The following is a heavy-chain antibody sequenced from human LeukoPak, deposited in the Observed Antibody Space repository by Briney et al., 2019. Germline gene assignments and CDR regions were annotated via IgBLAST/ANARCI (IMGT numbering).Heavy chain of an antibody. V-gene: IGHV3-30*18. Sequence: GRSLRLSCAAAGFTFSSYGMHWVRQAPGKGLEWVAVISYDGSNKYYADSVKGRFTISRDNSKNTLCLQMNSLRAEDTAVYYCAKDRVVYRGDYFDYWGQGTLVTVSS. CDR3: AKDRVVYRGDYFDY. D-gene: IGHD2-2*02. CDR2: ISYDGSNK. CDR1: GFTFSSYG. J-gene: IGHJ4*02.